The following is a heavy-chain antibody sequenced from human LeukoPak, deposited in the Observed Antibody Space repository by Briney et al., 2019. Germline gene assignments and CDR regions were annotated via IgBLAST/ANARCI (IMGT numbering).Heavy chain of an antibody. CDR1: GYTFTSYA. V-gene: IGHV1-3*01. D-gene: IGHD6-13*01. CDR3: AGSSWYTPHLWFDP. CDR2: INAGNGNT. Sequence: ASVKVSCKASGYTFTSYAMHWVRQAPGQRLEWMGWINAGNGNTKYSQKFQGRVTITRDTSASTAYMELSSLRSEDTAVYYCAGSSWYTPHLWFDPWGQGTLVTVSS. J-gene: IGHJ5*02.